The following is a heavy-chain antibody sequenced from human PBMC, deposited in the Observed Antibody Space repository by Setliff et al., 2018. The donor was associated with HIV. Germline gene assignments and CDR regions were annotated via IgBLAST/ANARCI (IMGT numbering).Heavy chain of an antibody. Sequence: KPSETLSLTCTVSGGSISSGDYYWSWIRQPPGKGLEWIGSIYYSGSTYYNPSLKSRVTISVDTSKNQFSLKLSSVTAADTAVYYCARRILDYDSSGYYSGGAFDIWGQGTMVTVSS. CDR1: GGSISSGDYY. CDR2: IYYSGST. D-gene: IGHD3-22*01. V-gene: IGHV4-39*01. CDR3: ARRILDYDSSGYYSGGAFDI. J-gene: IGHJ3*02.